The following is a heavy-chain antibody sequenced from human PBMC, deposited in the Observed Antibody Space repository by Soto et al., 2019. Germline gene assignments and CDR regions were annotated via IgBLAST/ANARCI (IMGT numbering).Heavy chain of an antibody. CDR2: ISAYNGNT. CDR1: GYTFTSYG. D-gene: IGHD3-9*01. V-gene: IGHV1-18*01. CDR3: ARVGDPILTGYYSTWGHNWFDP. Sequence: AASVKVSCKASGYTFTSYGISWVRQAPGQGLEWMGWISAYNGNTNYAQKLQGRVTMTTDTSTSTAYMELRSLRSDDTAVYYCARVGDPILTGYYSTWGHNWFDPWGQGTLVTVSS. J-gene: IGHJ5*02.